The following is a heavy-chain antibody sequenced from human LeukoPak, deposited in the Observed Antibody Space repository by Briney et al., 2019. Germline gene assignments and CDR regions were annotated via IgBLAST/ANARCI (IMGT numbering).Heavy chain of an antibody. CDR2: IYHSGST. V-gene: IGHV4-38-2*01. J-gene: IGHJ4*02. CDR1: GYSISSGYY. Sequence: SETLSLTCAVSGYSISSGYYWGWIRQPPGKGLEWIGSIYHSGSTYYNPSLKSRVTISVDTSKNQFSLKLSSVTAADTAVYYCARLDDSSSWGDYWGQGALVTVSS. D-gene: IGHD6-13*01. CDR3: ARLDDSSSWGDY.